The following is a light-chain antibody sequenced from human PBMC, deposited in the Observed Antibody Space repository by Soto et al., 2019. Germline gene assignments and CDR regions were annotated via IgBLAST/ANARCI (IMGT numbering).Light chain of an antibody. CDR2: DAS. V-gene: IGKV3-11*01. CDR3: QQRRNWPST. J-gene: IGKJ1*01. Sequence: EIVLTQSPATLSLSPGERATLSCRASQSVSSYLAWYQQKPGQAPRLLIYDASNRATGIPARFSGSGSGTDFTLTISSLEPEDFAVDYCQQRRNWPSTFGQGTKVEIK. CDR1: QSVSSY.